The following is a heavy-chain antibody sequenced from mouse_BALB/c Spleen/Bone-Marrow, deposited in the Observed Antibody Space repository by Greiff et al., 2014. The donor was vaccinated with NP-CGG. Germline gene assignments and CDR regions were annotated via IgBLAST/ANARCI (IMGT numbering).Heavy chain of an antibody. J-gene: IGHJ4*01. CDR1: GYTFTSYY. Sequence: QVQLKESGAELVKPGASVKLSCKASGYTFTSYYMCWVKQRPGQGLEGIGEINPSNGGTNFNEKFKSKATLTVDKSSSTAYMSLSSLTSEDSAVYYCTRSRRAMDHWGQGTSVTVSS. D-gene: IGHD2-12*01. CDR3: TRSRRAMDH. CDR2: INPSNGGT. V-gene: IGHV1S81*02.